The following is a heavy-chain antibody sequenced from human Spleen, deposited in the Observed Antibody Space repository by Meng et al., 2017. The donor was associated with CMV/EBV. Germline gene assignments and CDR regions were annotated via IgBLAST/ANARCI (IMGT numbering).Heavy chain of an antibody. CDR1: GFTFSNYA. CDR2: ISGSGGST. D-gene: IGHD1-26*01. CDR3: AKVLVGPYYFDS. Sequence: AASGFTFSNYAMSWVRQAPGKGLGWVSAISGSGGSTYYADSVKGRFTISRDNSKNILYLQMNSLRGEDTAVYYCAKVLVGPYYFDSWGQGTLVTVSS. V-gene: IGHV3-23*01. J-gene: IGHJ4*02.